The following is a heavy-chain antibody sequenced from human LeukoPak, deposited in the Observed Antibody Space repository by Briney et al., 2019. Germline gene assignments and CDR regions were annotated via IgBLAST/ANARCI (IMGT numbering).Heavy chain of an antibody. V-gene: IGHV1-2*04. Sequence: ASVKVSCKASGGTFSSYAISWVRQAPGQGLEWMGWISPNSGGTNYAQKFQGWVTMTRDTSISTAYMELSRLRSDDTAVYYCARGSYDIWGLFDPWGQGTLVTVSS. CDR1: GGTFSSYA. D-gene: IGHD3-9*01. CDR2: ISPNSGGT. CDR3: ARGSYDIWGLFDP. J-gene: IGHJ5*02.